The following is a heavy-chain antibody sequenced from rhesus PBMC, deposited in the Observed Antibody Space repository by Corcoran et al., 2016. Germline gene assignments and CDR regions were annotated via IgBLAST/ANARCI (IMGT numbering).Heavy chain of an antibody. CDR2: MTDSGST. Sequence: QVQLQESGPGLVKPSETLSLTCAVPGGSISSGYYYWSWIRQPPGKGLEWIGSMTDSGSTSYHPSLKSRVTISRDTSKNQFSLKLSSVTAADTAVYYCAAVAGVDYWGQGVLVTVSS. CDR3: AAVAGVDY. V-gene: IGHV4-122*02. CDR1: GGSISSGYYY. J-gene: IGHJ4*01. D-gene: IGHD4-29*01.